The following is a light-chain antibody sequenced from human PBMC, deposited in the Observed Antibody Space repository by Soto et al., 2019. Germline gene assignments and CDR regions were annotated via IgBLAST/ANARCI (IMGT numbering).Light chain of an antibody. Sequence: ALTQPASVSGSPGQSITISCTGTSSDVGLYDYVSWYQQHPGKAPQLMIYAVSNRPSGVSNRFSASKSGNTASLTISGLQAEDEADYYCSSYTRSSIPVFGGGTKVTVL. V-gene: IGLV2-14*01. CDR2: AVS. CDR1: SSDVGLYDY. J-gene: IGLJ2*01. CDR3: SSYTRSSIPV.